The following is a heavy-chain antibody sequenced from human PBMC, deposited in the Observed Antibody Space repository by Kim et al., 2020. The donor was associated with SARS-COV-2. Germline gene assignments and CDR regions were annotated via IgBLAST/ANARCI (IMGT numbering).Heavy chain of an antibody. CDR3: ARDDGEINYYYGMDV. CDR1: GFTFSDYY. CDR2: ISSSSSYT. D-gene: IGHD3-10*01. Sequence: GGSLRLSCAASGFTFSDYYMSWIRQAPGKGLEWVSYISSSSSYTNYADSVKGRFTISRDNAKNSLYLQMNSLRAEDTAVYYCARDDGEINYYYGMDVWGQGTTVTVSS. V-gene: IGHV3-11*05. J-gene: IGHJ6*02.